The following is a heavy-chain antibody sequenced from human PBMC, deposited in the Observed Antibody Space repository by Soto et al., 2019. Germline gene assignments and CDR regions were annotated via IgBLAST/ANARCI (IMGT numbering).Heavy chain of an antibody. D-gene: IGHD4-17*01. J-gene: IGHJ4*02. CDR3: ARGATVTHYDY. V-gene: IGHV4-61*01. CDR2: GSYSGTT. CDR1: GVSVNSGSFY. Sequence: SETLSLTCTVSGVSVNSGSFYWAWIRQPPGKGLEWIGFGSYSGTTNYKPSLKSRVTISVDTSRSQISLKVTSLTAEDTAVYYCARGATVTHYDYWGQGTLVTVSS.